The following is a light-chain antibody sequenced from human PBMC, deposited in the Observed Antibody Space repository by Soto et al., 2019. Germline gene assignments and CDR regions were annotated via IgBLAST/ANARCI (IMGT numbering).Light chain of an antibody. J-gene: IGLJ3*02. CDR3: SSYTITSAYWV. CDR1: SSNIGSNY. V-gene: IGLV1-47*01. CDR2: RNN. Sequence: QSVLIQPPSASGTPGQRVTISCSGSSSNIGSNYVYWFQQLPGAAPKLLIYRNNQRPSGVPDRFSGSKSGNTASLTISGLQAEDEANYYCSSYTITSAYWVFGGGTKLTVL.